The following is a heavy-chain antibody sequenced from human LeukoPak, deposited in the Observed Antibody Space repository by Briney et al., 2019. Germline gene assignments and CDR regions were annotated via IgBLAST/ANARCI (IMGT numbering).Heavy chain of an antibody. D-gene: IGHD6-13*01. V-gene: IGHV3-30*02. CDR1: GFTFSSYG. Sequence: GGSLKLSCAASGFTFSSYGMHWVRQAPGKGLEWVAFIRYDGSNKYYADSVKGRFTISRDNSKNTLYLQMNSLRAEDTAVYYCARDNWQQLGDWGQGTLVTVSS. CDR2: IRYDGSNK. J-gene: IGHJ4*02. CDR3: ARDNWQQLGD.